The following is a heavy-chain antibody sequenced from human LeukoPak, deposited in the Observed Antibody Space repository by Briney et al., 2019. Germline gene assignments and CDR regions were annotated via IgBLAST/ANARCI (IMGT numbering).Heavy chain of an antibody. Sequence: PSETLSLTCSVSGGSVSSGSYYWSWIRQPPGKGLEWIGYIYYSGSTNYNPSLKSRVTISVDTSKNQFSLKLSSVTAADTAVYYCASRYSSRSGLWGQGTLVTVSS. CDR1: GGSVSSGSYY. CDR2: IYYSGST. V-gene: IGHV4-61*01. J-gene: IGHJ4*02. D-gene: IGHD6-13*01. CDR3: ASRYSSRSGL.